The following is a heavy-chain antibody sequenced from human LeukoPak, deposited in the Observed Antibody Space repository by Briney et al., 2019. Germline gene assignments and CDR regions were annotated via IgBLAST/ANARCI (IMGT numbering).Heavy chain of an antibody. J-gene: IGHJ4*02. Sequence: ASVKVSCKVSGGTLSIYAINWVRQAPGQGLEWMGRVIPISGIANYAQNFRGRVTIIADESSGTAYIELTGLRFDDTAIYYCARLNDGGISYWGKGTLVTVSP. V-gene: IGHV1-69*15. CDR1: GGTLSIYA. D-gene: IGHD1-26*01. CDR3: ARLNDGGISY. CDR2: VIPISGIA.